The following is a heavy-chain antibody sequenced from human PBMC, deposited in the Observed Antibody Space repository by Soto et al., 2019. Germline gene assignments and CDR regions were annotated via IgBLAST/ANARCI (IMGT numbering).Heavy chain of an antibody. J-gene: IGHJ6*02. D-gene: IGHD4-17*01. V-gene: IGHV3-30-3*01. Sequence: SMRLSCAASGFTFSSYAMHWVRQAPGKGLEWVAVISYDGSNKYYADSVKGRFTISRDNSKNTLYLQMNSLRAEDTAVYYCARDGTVTDYYYYGMGVWGQGTTVTVSS. CDR1: GFTFSSYA. CDR3: ARDGTVTDYYYYGMGV. CDR2: ISYDGSNK.